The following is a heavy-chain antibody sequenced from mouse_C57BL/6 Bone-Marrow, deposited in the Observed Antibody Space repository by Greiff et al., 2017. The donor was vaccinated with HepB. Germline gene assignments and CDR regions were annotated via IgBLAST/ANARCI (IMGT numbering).Heavy chain of an antibody. CDR3: TREGTVVACGAMDY. J-gene: IGHJ4*01. V-gene: IGHV1-15*01. CDR2: IDPETGGT. Sequence: QVQLQQSGAELVRPGASVTLSCKASGYTFTDYEMHWVKQTPVHGLEWIGAIDPETGGTAYNQKFKGKAILTADKSSSTAYMELRSLTSEDSAVYYCTREGTVVACGAMDYWGQGTSVTVSS. CDR1: GYTFTDYE. D-gene: IGHD1-1*01.